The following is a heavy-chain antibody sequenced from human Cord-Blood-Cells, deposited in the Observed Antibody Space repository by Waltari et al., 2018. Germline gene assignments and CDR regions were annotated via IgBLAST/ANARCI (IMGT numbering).Heavy chain of an antibody. Sequence: QVQLQQWGAGLLKPSETLSLTCAVYGGSFSGYYWSWIRQPPGKGLEGVGEINHSGSTNYNPTLKSRITISVDTSKNQFSLKLGAVTAADTAVYYCAGGGRHCSGGSCFYYDYYYMDVWGKGTTVTVSS. V-gene: IGHV4-34*01. CDR3: AGGGRHCSGGSCFYYDYYYMDV. CDR2: INHSGST. D-gene: IGHD2-15*01. CDR1: GGSFSGYY. J-gene: IGHJ6*03.